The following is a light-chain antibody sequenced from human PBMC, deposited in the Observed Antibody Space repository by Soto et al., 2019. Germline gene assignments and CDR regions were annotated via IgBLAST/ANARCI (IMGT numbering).Light chain of an antibody. V-gene: IGKV3-11*01. CDR1: QSVNSY. CDR3: QQRSNWPLT. Sequence: EIALTQSQATLSLSPGERATRTCRASQSVNSYLAWYQQKPGQAPRLLIYDASNRATGIPARFSGSGSGTDFTLTIRSLEPEDFAVYYCQQRSNWPLTFGGGTKVEIK. CDR2: DAS. J-gene: IGKJ4*01.